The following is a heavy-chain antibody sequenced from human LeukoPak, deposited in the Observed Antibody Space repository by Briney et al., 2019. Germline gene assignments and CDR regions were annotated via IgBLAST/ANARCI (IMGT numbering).Heavy chain of an antibody. D-gene: IGHD3-10*01. CDR2: ISSTSDTI. V-gene: IGHV3-48*01. J-gene: IGHJ4*02. CDR3: ARGITMVRGVINLDY. CDR1: GFTFSSYV. Sequence: PGGSLRLSCAASGFTFSSYVMSWVRQAPGKGLEWVSYISSTSDTIYYADSVKGRFTISRDNAKNSLYLQMNSLRAEDTAVYYCARGITMVRGVINLDYWGQGTLVTVSS.